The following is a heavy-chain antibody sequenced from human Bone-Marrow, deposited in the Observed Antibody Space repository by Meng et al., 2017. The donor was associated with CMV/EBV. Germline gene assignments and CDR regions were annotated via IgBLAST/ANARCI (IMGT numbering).Heavy chain of an antibody. D-gene: IGHD2-2*01. Sequence: GESLKISCAASGFTFSNYGMHWVRQAPGKGLEWVAFIRYDGTNKYYADSVKGRFTISRDNSKNTLYLQMNSLRAEDTAVYYCAKGRVVPAAFDAFDIWGQGTMVTVSS. V-gene: IGHV3-30*02. CDR3: AKGRVVPAAFDAFDI. J-gene: IGHJ3*02. CDR2: IRYDGTNK. CDR1: GFTFSNYG.